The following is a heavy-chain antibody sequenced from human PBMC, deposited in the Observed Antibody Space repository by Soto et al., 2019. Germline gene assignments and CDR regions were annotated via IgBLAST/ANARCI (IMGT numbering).Heavy chain of an antibody. V-gene: IGHV4-59*01. CDR2: IYYSGST. CDR1: GGSISSYY. Sequence: PSETLSLTCSVSGGSISSYYWSWIRQPPGKGLEWIGYIYYSGSTNYNPSLRSRVTISVDTSKNQFSLKLSPVTAADTAVYYCARAWGSKYSSSWYFDYWGQGTLVTVSS. CDR3: ARAWGSKYSSSWYFDY. D-gene: IGHD6-13*01. J-gene: IGHJ4*02.